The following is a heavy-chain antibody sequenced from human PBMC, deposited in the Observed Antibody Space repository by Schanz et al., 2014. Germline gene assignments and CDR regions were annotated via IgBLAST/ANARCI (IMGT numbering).Heavy chain of an antibody. V-gene: IGHV3-30*03. J-gene: IGHJ4*02. Sequence: QVQLVESGGGVVQPGRSLRLSCAGSGFSFSGFGMHWVRQAPGKGLEWVAVISYDGSNKYYADSVKGRFTISRDNAKNSVYLQMNSLRAEDTAEYYCARGVRVRGIIIDYWGPGTLVTVSS. D-gene: IGHD3-10*01. CDR2: ISYDGSNK. CDR1: GFSFSGFG. CDR3: ARGVRVRGIIIDY.